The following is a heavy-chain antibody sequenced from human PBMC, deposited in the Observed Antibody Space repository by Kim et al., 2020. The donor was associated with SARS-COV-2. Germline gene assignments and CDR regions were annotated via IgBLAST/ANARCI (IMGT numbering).Heavy chain of an antibody. CDR1: GFTFGDHV. J-gene: IGHJ4*02. Sequence: GGSLRLSCVDSGFTFGDHVMHWVRQAPGQGLEWVSVISGNSNTIHYADSVKGRFTISGDNAQRSVYLKMNSLRPEDTAFYYCARWAVPGELWGQGALVTVSS. CDR2: ISGNSNTI. V-gene: IGHV3-9*01. CDR3: ARWAVPGEL. D-gene: IGHD1-1*01.